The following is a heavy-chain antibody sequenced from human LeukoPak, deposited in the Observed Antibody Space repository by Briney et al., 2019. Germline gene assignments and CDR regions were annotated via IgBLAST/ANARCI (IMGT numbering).Heavy chain of an antibody. D-gene: IGHD3-22*01. CDR3: ARHYYDSSGYLGY. CDR1: GGSIRSSSYY. CDR2: IYYSGST. V-gene: IGHV4-39*01. Sequence: SETLSLTCTVSGGSIRSSSYYWGWIRQPPGKGLEWIGSIYYSGSTYYNPSLKSRITISVDTSKNQFSLKLSSVTAADTAVYYCARHYYDSSGYLGYWGQGTLVTVSS. J-gene: IGHJ4*02.